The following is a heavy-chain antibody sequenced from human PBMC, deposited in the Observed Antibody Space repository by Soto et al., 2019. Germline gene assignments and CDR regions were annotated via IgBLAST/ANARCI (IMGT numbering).Heavy chain of an antibody. CDR2: ISPYNGNT. CDR1: GYTFVSYG. CDR3: AGDQNFFDSSGYYDH. J-gene: IGHJ5*02. Sequence: QIQLVQSAAEVKKPGASVKVSCKTSGYTFVSYGISWVRQAPGQGLEWMGWISPYNGNTNFAQRFRGRVTLTTDTSTDIVYMDLGSLNSDDTAVYYCAGDQNFFDSSGYYDHWGQGTLITVSS. V-gene: IGHV1-18*04. D-gene: IGHD3-22*01.